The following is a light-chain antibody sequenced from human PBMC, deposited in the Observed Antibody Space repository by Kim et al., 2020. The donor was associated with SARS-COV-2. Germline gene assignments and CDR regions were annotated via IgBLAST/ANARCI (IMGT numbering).Light chain of an antibody. J-gene: IGKJ2*01. V-gene: IGKV2-28*01. CDR3: MQALQTRLT. CDR2: LGS. CDR1: QSLLHSNGYNY. Sequence: DIVMTQSPLSLPVTPGEPASISCRSSQSLLHSNGYNYLDWYLQKPGQSPQLLIYLGSNRASGVPDRFSGSGSGTDFTLKISRVEAKDVGVYYCMQALQTRLTFGQGTKLEI.